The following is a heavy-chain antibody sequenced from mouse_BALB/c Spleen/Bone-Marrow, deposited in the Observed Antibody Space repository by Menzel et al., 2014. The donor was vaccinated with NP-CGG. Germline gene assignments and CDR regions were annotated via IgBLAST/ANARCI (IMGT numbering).Heavy chain of an antibody. J-gene: IGHJ3*01. CDR1: GYSITSDYA. V-gene: IGHV3-2*02. Sequence: EVQLQQSGPGLVKPSQSLSLTCTVTGYSITSDYAWNWFRQFPGNKLEWTGYLSYSGRTSYNPSLKSRISITRDASKNQFFLQLNSVTTEDTATYYCAREGNYVFANWGQGTLVTVSA. CDR2: LSYSGRT. CDR3: AREGNYVFAN. D-gene: IGHD1-1*01.